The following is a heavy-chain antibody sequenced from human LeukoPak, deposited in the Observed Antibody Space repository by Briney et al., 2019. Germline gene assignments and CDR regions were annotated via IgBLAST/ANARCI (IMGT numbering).Heavy chain of an antibody. CDR1: GGPFSGYY. J-gene: IGHJ4*02. Sequence: PSETLSLTCAVYGGPFSGYYWSWIRQPPGKGLEWIGEINHSGSTNYNPSLKSRVTISVDTSKNQFSLKLSSVTAADTAVYYCARDGVSAVAGRGVVRYFDYWGQGTLVTVSS. D-gene: IGHD6-19*01. CDR3: ARDGVSAVAGRGVVRYFDY. CDR2: INHSGST. V-gene: IGHV4-34*01.